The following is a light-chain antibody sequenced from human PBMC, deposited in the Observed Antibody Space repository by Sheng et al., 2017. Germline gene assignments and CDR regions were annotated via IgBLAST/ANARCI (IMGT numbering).Light chain of an antibody. Sequence: EIVLTQSPGTLSLSPGERATLSCRASQGVSSTYLAWYQQKPGQAPRLLIYGASTRANGIPARFSGRGSGTDFTLTISSLQSEDSAFYYCQQYNSWPRTFGPGTKVEIK. CDR1: QGVSSTY. V-gene: IGKV3-15*01. CDR2: GAS. CDR3: QQYNSWPRT. J-gene: IGKJ1*01.